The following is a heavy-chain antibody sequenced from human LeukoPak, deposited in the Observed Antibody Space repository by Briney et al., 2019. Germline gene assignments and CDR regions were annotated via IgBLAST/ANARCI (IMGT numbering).Heavy chain of an antibody. CDR2: ISYDGSNT. CDR3: ARDRYGEVSYYCIGMDV. CDR1: GFTFGSYC. Sequence: GGSLTPASAASGFTFGSYCIDWVRQAPGKGLEWVAVISYDGSNTYYADPVKGRFTISRDKSKNTLYLQMNSLRAEDTAVYYCARDRYGEVSYYCIGMDVWGQ. D-gene: IGHD4-17*01. V-gene: IGHV3-30*03. J-gene: IGHJ6*02.